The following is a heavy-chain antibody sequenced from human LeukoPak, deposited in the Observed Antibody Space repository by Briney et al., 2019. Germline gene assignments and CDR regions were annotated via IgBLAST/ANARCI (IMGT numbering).Heavy chain of an antibody. CDR1: GYTFTSYG. CDR2: ISAYNGNT. Sequence: ASVKVSCKASGYTFTSYGISWVRQAPGQGLEWMGWISAYNGNTNYAQKLQGRVTMTTDTSTSTAYMELRSLRSDDTAVYYCAGDKTYYYDKPPFDYWGQGTLVTVSS. D-gene: IGHD3-22*01. V-gene: IGHV1-18*01. CDR3: AGDKTYYYDKPPFDY. J-gene: IGHJ4*02.